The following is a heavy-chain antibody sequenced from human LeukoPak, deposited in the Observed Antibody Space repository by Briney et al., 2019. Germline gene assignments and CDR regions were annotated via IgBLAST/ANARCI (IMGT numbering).Heavy chain of an antibody. CDR1: GFTFNGYA. CDR3: AKYTERAFDV. J-gene: IGHJ3*01. CDR2: IRPIGAGT. Sequence: PGGSLTLSCAASGFTFNGYAMSWVRQAPGKGLEWVSTIRPIGAGTYYADSVKGLFTISRDNSNNTLYLEMNSLRADDTAVYYCAKYTERAFDVWGQGTTVTVSS. V-gene: IGHV3-23*01. D-gene: IGHD2-2*02.